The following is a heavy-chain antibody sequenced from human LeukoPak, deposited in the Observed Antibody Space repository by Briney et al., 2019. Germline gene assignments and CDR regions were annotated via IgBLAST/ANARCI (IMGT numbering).Heavy chain of an antibody. CDR2: ISGGAVSS. J-gene: IGHJ4*02. V-gene: IGHV3-23*01. D-gene: IGHD1-26*01. CDR3: AKEGGSSRDFDY. CDR1: GFTFSGYA. Sequence: PGGSLRLSCAASGFTFSGYAMSWVRQAPGKGLEWVSAISGGAVSSYYAGSVKGRFTISRDNSKNTLYLQMNSLRAEDTAVYYCAKEGGSSRDFDYWGQGTLVTVSS.